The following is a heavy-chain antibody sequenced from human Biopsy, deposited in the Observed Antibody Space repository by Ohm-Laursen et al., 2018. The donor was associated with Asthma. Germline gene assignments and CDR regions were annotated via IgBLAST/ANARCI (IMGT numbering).Heavy chain of an antibody. CDR1: GDSISSYH. Sequence: SQTLSLTCTVSGDSISSYHWSWIRQHPGKGLERIGFIYYSGSTYYNPFLKSRVSISIDTSTNQFSLKLSSVTAADTAVYYCARAQDYYDNGGYYRSFDYWGQGTLVTVSS. CDR3: ARAQDYYDNGGYYRSFDY. J-gene: IGHJ4*02. V-gene: IGHV4-31*03. D-gene: IGHD3-22*01. CDR2: IYYSGST.